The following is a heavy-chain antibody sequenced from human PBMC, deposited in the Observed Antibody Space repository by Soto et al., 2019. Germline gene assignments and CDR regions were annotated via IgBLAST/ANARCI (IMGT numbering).Heavy chain of an antibody. D-gene: IGHD5-18*01. CDR3: ARGRAIYSYGYAGTEFDY. CDR1: GFTFSSYS. Sequence: GESLKISCAASGFTFSSYSMNWVRQAPGKGLEWVSYISSSSSTIYYADSVKGRFTISRDNAKNSLYLQMNSLRDEDTAVYYCARGRAIYSYGYAGTEFDYWGQGTLVTVSS. CDR2: ISSSSSTI. J-gene: IGHJ4*02. V-gene: IGHV3-48*02.